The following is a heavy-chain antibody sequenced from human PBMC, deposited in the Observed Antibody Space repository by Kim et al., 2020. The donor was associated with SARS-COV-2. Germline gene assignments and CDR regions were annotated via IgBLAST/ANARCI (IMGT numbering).Heavy chain of an antibody. CDR2: IYYGGSP. CDR1: GGSISSISYY. CDR3: GRHVVAVGVTYFYGMDV. Sequence: SETLSLTCTVSGGSISSISYYWGWFRQPLGKGLEWVGSIYYGGSPFYNLSLKSRVTISVDTAKNQFSLRVTSVTAADTAVYYCGRHVVAVGVTYFYGMDVWGKGPTVTVSS. V-gene: IGHV4-39*01. J-gene: IGHJ6*04. D-gene: IGHD2-15*01.